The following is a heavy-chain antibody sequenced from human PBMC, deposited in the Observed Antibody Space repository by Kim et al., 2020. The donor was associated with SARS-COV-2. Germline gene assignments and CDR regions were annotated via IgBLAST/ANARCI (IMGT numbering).Heavy chain of an antibody. CDR2: ISGSGGST. Sequence: GGSLRLSCAASGFTFSSYAMSWVRQAPGKGLAWVSAISGSGGSTYYADSVKGRFTISRDNSKNTLYLQMNSLRAGDRAVYYCAKDQVVVVVAATPLDYWGQGTLVTVSS. CDR1: GFTFSSYA. V-gene: IGHV3-23*01. CDR3: AKDQVVVVVAATPLDY. J-gene: IGHJ4*02. D-gene: IGHD2-15*01.